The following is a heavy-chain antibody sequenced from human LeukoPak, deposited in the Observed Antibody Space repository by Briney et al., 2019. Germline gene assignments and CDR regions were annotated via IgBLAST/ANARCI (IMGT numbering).Heavy chain of an antibody. Sequence: GASVKVSCKASGGTFSSYAISWVRQAPGQGLEWMGGIIPIFGTANYAQKFQGRVTITTNESTSTAYMELSSLRSEDMAVYYCAREDYYGSSGYYSLDYWGQGTLVTVSS. J-gene: IGHJ4*02. CDR1: GGTFSSYA. CDR2: IIPIFGTA. V-gene: IGHV1-69*05. CDR3: AREDYYGSSGYYSLDY. D-gene: IGHD3-22*01.